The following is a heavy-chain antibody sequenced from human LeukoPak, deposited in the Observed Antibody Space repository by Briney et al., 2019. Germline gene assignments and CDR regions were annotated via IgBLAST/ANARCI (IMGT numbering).Heavy chain of an antibody. CDR3: ATRGRSSSGHGFSLDC. Sequence: PGGSLRLSCAASGFTVSSNFMNWVRQAPGKGREWVSLIYSGGGTYYADSVKGRFTISRDNSKNTLYLQMNSLRAEDTAVYYCATRGRSSSGHGFSLDCWGQGTLVTVSP. V-gene: IGHV3-66*01. D-gene: IGHD6-6*01. CDR2: IYSGGGT. CDR1: GFTVSSNF. J-gene: IGHJ4*02.